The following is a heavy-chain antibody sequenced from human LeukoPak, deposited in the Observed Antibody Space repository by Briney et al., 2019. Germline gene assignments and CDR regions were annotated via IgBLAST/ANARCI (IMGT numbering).Heavy chain of an antibody. CDR1: GYRFTTDY. CDR3: ARWARGGYSYGLDV. CDR2: IYPGDSDT. Sequence: GESLKISCKASGYRFTTDYIGWVRQMPGKGLEWMGIIYPGDSDTRYSPSLQGQVTISADKSSSTAYLQWSSLKTSDTAMYYCARWARGGYSYGLDVWGQGTTVTVSS. V-gene: IGHV5-51*01. J-gene: IGHJ6*02. D-gene: IGHD3-22*01.